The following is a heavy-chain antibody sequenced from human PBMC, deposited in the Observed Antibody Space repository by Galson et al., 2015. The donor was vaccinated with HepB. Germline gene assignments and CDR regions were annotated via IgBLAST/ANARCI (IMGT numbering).Heavy chain of an antibody. CDR2: IDPSDSYT. Sequence: QSGAEVKKPGESLRISCKGSGYSFTSYWISWVRQMPGKGLEWMGRIDPSDSYTNYSPSFQGHVTISADKSISTAYLQWSSLKASDTAMYYCARARPMYYDFWSGSMGYYYYYMDVWGKGTTVTVSS. V-gene: IGHV5-10-1*01. CDR3: ARARPMYYDFWSGSMGYYYYYMDV. D-gene: IGHD3-3*01. J-gene: IGHJ6*03. CDR1: GYSFTSYW.